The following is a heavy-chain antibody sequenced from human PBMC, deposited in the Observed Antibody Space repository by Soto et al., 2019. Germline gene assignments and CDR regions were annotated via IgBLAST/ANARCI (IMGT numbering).Heavy chain of an antibody. CDR3: ARDSSGENYYYYGMDV. D-gene: IGHD2-21*01. J-gene: IGHJ6*02. Sequence: ASVKVSCKASGYTFTSYGISWVRQAPGQGLEWMGWISAYNGNTNYAQKLQGRVTMTTDTSTSTAYMELRSLRSDDTAVYYCARDSSGENYYYYGMDVWGQGTTVTVSS. CDR1: GYTFTSYG. V-gene: IGHV1-18*01. CDR2: ISAYNGNT.